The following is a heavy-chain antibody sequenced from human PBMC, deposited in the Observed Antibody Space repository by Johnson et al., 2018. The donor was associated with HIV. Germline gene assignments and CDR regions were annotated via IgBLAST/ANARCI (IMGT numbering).Heavy chain of an antibody. D-gene: IGHD3-3*01. CDR1: GFPISRFA. J-gene: IGHJ3*02. CDR3: ASPPTGYDFWDGPTVFDI. V-gene: IGHV3-30*04. Sequence: QVQLVESGGGVVQPGRSLRLSGAASGFPISRFAVHWIRQAPGKGLEWVGVTSYDGRTTHYAESVKGRFTISRDNTKNLVYVQMNSLRPEDTAVYYCASPPTGYDFWDGPTVFDIWGHGTKVSVFS. CDR2: TSYDGRTT.